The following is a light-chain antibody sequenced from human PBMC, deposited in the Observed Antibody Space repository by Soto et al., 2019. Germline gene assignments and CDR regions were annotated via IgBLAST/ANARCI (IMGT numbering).Light chain of an antibody. J-gene: IGKJ1*01. CDR2: LGS. Sequence: DIVMTQSPLSLPVTPGEPASISCRSSQSLLHSNGYNYLDWYLQKPGQSPQLLIYLGSNRASGVPDRFSGSGSGTDFTLKISRVEAADVGVCSCMQALQATWTFGQGTKVEIK. CDR3: MQALQATWT. CDR1: QSLLHSNGYNY. V-gene: IGKV2-28*01.